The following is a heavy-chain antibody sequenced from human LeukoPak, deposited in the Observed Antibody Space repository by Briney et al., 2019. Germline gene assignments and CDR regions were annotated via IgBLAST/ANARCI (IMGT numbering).Heavy chain of an antibody. Sequence: GRSLRLSCAASGFTFSSYGMHWVRQAPGKGLEWVAFIRYDGSNKYYADSVKGRFTISRDNSKNTLYLQMNSLRAEDTAVYYCAKGAWGVAVADYFDYWGQGTLVTVSS. V-gene: IGHV3-30*02. CDR2: IRYDGSNK. D-gene: IGHD6-19*01. J-gene: IGHJ4*02. CDR1: GFTFSSYG. CDR3: AKGAWGVAVADYFDY.